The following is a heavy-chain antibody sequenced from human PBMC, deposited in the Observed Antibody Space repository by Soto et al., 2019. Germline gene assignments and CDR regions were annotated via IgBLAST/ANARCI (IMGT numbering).Heavy chain of an antibody. Sequence: ASVKVSCKASDYTFSNFGISWVRQAPGQGLEWMGWISAYNGNTNYPQKFQGRVTMTTDTSTSTAYMELRSLRSDDTAVYYCARDRGSCTNVVCHTDAYYGMTVCVQGTTV. J-gene: IGHJ6*02. CDR2: ISAYNGNT. CDR1: DYTFSNFG. V-gene: IGHV1-18*01. CDR3: ARDRGSCTNVVCHTDAYYGMTV. D-gene: IGHD2-8*01.